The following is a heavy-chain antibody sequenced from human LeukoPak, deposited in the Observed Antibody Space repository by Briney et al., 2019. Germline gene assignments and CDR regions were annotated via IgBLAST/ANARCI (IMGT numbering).Heavy chain of an antibody. J-gene: IGHJ6*03. CDR1: GFTFSSYE. Sequence: GGSLRLSCAASGFTFSSYEMNWVRQAPGKGPEWVSHISSSGSTIYYADSVKGRFTISRDNAKNSLYLQMNSLRVEDTAVYYCARRYYYMDVWGKGTTVTISS. CDR2: ISSSGSTI. CDR3: ARRYYYMDV. V-gene: IGHV3-48*03.